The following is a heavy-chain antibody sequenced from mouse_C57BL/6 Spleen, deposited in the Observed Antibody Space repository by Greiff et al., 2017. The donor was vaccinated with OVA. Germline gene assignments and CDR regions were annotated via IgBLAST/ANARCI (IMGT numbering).Heavy chain of an antibody. Sequence: EVHLVESGGGLVQPKGSLKLSCAASGFSFNTYAMNWVRQAPGKGLEWVARIRTKSNNYATSYADSVKDRFTIYRDDSESMLYLQMNNLKTEDTAMYYCVRHDSSSYWAMGYWGQGTSVTVSS. CDR3: VRHDSSSYWAMGY. J-gene: IGHJ4*01. CDR2: IRTKSNNYAT. D-gene: IGHD1-1*01. V-gene: IGHV10-1*01. CDR1: GFSFNTYA.